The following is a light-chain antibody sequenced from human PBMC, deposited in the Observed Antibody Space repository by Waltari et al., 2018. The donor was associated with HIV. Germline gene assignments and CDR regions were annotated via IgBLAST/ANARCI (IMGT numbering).Light chain of an antibody. CDR2: KAS. Sequence: DIQMTQSPSTLAASVGARFTITCRASQSISSWLAWYQQKPGKAPKLLNYKASSLESGVPSRFSGSGSGTEFTLTISSLQPDDFATYYCQQYNSYWTFGQGTKVEIK. CDR3: QQYNSYWT. J-gene: IGKJ1*01. CDR1: QSISSW. V-gene: IGKV1-5*03.